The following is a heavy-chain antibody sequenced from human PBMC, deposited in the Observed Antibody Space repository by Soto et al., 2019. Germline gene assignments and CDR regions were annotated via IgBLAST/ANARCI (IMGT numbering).Heavy chain of an antibody. J-gene: IGHJ6*02. CDR3: ARIRAAEYYYYGMDV. D-gene: IGHD6-13*01. CDR1: GYTFTSYG. Sequence: GASVKVSCKASGYTFTSYGISWVRQAPGQGLEWMGWISAYNGNTNYAQKLQGRVTMTTDTSTSTAYMELRSLRSDDTAVYYCARIRAAEYYYYGMDVWGQGTTVTVS. V-gene: IGHV1-18*04. CDR2: ISAYNGNT.